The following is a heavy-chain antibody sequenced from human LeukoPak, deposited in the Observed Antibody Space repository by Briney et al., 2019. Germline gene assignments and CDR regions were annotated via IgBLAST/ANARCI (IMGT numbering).Heavy chain of an antibody. CDR2: ISASSNTI. D-gene: IGHD2-15*01. CDR3: ARDLEGYCSGGSCYSFHYFDY. J-gene: IGHJ4*02. Sequence: GGSLRLSCAASGFTFSSCSMNWVRQAPGKGLEWVSYISASSNTIYYADSVKGRFTISRDNAKNSLYLQMNSLRAEDTALYYCARDLEGYCSGGSCYSFHYFDYWGQGTLVTVSS. V-gene: IGHV3-48*04. CDR1: GFTFSSCS.